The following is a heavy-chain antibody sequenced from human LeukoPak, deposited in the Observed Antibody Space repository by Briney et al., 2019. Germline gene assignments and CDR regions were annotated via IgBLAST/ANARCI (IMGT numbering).Heavy chain of an antibody. D-gene: IGHD2-2*01. CDR2: TYYRSTLYN. CDR1: GDSVSSNSVT. V-gene: IGHV6-1*01. Sequence: SQTLSLTCAISGDSVSSNSVTWNWIRQSPPRGLEWLGRTYYRSTLYNDYAVSVRGRITVNPDTSKNQFSLHLNSVTPEDTAVYYCARRLTQYDCFDPWGQGILVTVSS. CDR3: ARRLTQYDCFDP. J-gene: IGHJ5*02.